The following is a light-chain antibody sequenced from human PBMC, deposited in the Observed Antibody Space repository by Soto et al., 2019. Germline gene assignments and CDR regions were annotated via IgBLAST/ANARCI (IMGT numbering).Light chain of an antibody. J-gene: IGLJ3*02. CDR3: QAYDYSGTAFV. CDR1: NSNLGAGYD. Sequence: QAVLTQPPSVSGAPGQRVTISCTGNNSNLGAGYDVHWYQQLPGAAPKLVIFGNRNRPSGVPERFSGSKSGTSASLAITGLQPEDEADYYCQAYDYSGTAFVFGGGTKLTVL. V-gene: IGLV1-40*01. CDR2: GNR.